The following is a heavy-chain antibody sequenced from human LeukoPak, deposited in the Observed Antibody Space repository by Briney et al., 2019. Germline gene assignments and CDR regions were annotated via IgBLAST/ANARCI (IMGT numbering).Heavy chain of an antibody. CDR2: ISSSGSFM. V-gene: IGHV3-21*01. D-gene: IGHD3-10*01. CDR1: GFTFSTYS. CDR3: ASGVRGVMSHFDY. J-gene: IGHJ4*02. Sequence: GGSLRLSCAASGFTFSTYSMNLVRQPPGKGLEWVSYISSSGSFMYYADSVKGRFTISRDNAKNSLYLQMNSLRAEDTAVYYCASGVRGVMSHFDYWGQGTLVTVSS.